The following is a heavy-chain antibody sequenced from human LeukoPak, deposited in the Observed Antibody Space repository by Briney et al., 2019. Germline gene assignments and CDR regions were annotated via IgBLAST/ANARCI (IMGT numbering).Heavy chain of an antibody. CDR3: ARQGKFRYSSGPDAFDI. D-gene: IGHD6-25*01. V-gene: IGHV4-4*09. Sequence: AETLSLTCTVSGAAISSYYWRWSRQPPGKGLEWIGYIYTSGSTNYNPSLKSRVTISVDTSKNQFSLKLSSVTAADTAVYYCARQGKFRYSSGPDAFDIWGQGTMVTVSS. CDR2: IYTSGST. CDR1: GAAISSYY. J-gene: IGHJ3*02.